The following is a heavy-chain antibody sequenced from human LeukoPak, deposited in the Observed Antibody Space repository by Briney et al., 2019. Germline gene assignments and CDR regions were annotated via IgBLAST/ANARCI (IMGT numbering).Heavy chain of an antibody. D-gene: IGHD4-17*01. CDR1: GHTFTSYG. V-gene: IGHV1-18*01. CDR3: AGRQYGDYNLI. Sequence: ASVKVSCKASGHTFTSYGISWVRQAPGQGLEWMGWISAYNGSTNYAQKLQGRVTMTTDTSTSTAYMELRSLRSDDTAVYYCAGRQYGDYNLIWGQGTLATVSS. CDR2: ISAYNGST. J-gene: IGHJ4*02.